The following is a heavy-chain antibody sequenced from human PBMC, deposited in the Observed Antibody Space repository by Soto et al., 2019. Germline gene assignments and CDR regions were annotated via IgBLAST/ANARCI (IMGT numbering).Heavy chain of an antibody. CDR2: ISGSGGST. D-gene: IGHD3-10*01. V-gene: IGHV3-23*01. CDR1: GFTFSSYA. Sequence: GGSLRLSCAASGFTFSSYAMSWVRQAPGKGLEWVSAISGSGGSTYYADSVKGRFTISGDNSKNTLYLQMNSLRAEDTAVYYCAKDLWFGELSGTYWGQGTLVTVSS. CDR3: AKDLWFGELSGTY. J-gene: IGHJ4*02.